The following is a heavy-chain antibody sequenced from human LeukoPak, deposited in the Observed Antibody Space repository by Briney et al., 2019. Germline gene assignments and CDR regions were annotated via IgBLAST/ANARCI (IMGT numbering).Heavy chain of an antibody. CDR3: ARDLRYNNKWDYYDMDV. J-gene: IGHJ6*02. V-gene: IGHV4-4*02. Sequence: SETLSLTCAVSGGSISSTDRWSWVRQPPGKGLEWIGEIFHTGSTIYKPSLKSRVTISVDKSKNQFSLKLRSVTAADTAVYFCARDLRYNNKWDYYDMDVWGQGTTVTVSS. D-gene: IGHD1-14*01. CDR2: IFHTGST. CDR1: GGSISSTDR.